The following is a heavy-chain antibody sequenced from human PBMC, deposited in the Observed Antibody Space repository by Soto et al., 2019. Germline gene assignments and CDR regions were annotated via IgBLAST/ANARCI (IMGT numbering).Heavy chain of an antibody. CDR3: ASWWAIKGYFTY. CDR1: GGSITNYY. CDR2: IYYSGTT. D-gene: IGHD2-15*01. V-gene: IGHV4-59*08. Sequence: QVQLQESGLGLVKPSETLSLTCTVSGGSITNYYWSWIRQPPGKGLEWIGYIYYSGTTNYNPSLKSRVTISVDTSKNQFSLKLSSVTAGDTAVYYCASWWAIKGYFTYWGQGSLVTVSS. J-gene: IGHJ4*02.